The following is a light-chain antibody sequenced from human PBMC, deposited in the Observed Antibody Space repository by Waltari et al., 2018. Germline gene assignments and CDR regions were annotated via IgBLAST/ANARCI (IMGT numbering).Light chain of an antibody. V-gene: IGKV3-15*01. Sequence: EIVMTQSPATLSVSPGDRVTLSCRASQLVSNTLAWYQQKPGQAPRLLIYGASTRASGIPARFSGSGSGTEFTLTISSLQSEDFAVYSCQHYGNWPMSTFGQGTKVEI. J-gene: IGKJ2*01. CDR3: QHYGNWPMST. CDR1: QLVSNT. CDR2: GAS.